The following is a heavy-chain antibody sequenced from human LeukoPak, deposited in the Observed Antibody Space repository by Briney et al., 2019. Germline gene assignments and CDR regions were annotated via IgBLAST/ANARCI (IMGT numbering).Heavy chain of an antibody. D-gene: IGHD3-22*01. V-gene: IGHV3-43*02. CDR1: GFTFDDYA. CDR2: ISGDGGST. J-gene: IGHJ6*03. CDR3: AKDSSGYYYYYYYMDV. Sequence: PGGSLRLPCAASGFTFDDYAMHWVRQAPGKGLEWVSLISGDGGSTYYADSVKGRFTISRDNSKNSLYLQMNSLRTEDTALYYCAKDSSGYYYYYYYMDVWGKGTTVTVSS.